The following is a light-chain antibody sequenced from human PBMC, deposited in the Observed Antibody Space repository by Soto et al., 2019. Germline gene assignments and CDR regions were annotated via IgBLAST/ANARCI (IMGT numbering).Light chain of an antibody. Sequence: IQMTQSPSSLSASVGDRVTVTCRASQAIRTALGWYQQKPGKVPKLLIYAASTLQSGVPSRFSGSGSGTEFTLTITRLQPEDFATYFCQHSYSTPRTFGQGTKVDIK. CDR1: QAIRTA. V-gene: IGKV1-17*01. CDR2: AAS. CDR3: QHSYSTPRT. J-gene: IGKJ1*01.